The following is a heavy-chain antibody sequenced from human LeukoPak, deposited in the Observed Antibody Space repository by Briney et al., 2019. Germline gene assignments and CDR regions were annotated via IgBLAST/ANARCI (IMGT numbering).Heavy chain of an antibody. D-gene: IGHD6-13*01. J-gene: IGHJ4*02. CDR3: AKLTGYTSSWYSPAGD. Sequence: GRSLRLSCAASGFTFSSYAMHWVRQAPGKGLEWVAVISYDGSNKYYADSVKGRFTISRDNSKNTLYLQMNSLRAEDTAVYYCAKLTGYTSSWYSPAGDWGQGILVTVSS. CDR1: GFTFSSYA. CDR2: ISYDGSNK. V-gene: IGHV3-30-3*01.